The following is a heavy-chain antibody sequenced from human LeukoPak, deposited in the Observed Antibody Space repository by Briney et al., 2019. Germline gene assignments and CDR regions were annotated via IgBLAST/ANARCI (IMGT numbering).Heavy chain of an antibody. CDR3: ARGPLLWFGELSIYYYYMDV. V-gene: IGHV1-18*01. CDR2: ISAYNGNT. D-gene: IGHD3-10*01. J-gene: IGHJ6*03. CDR1: GYTFTSYG. Sequence: ASVKVSCKASGYTFTSYGISWVRQAPGQGLEWMGWISAYNGNTNYAQKLRGRVTMTTDTSTSTAYMELRSLRSDDTAVYYCARGPLLWFGELSIYYYYMDVWGKGTTVTVSS.